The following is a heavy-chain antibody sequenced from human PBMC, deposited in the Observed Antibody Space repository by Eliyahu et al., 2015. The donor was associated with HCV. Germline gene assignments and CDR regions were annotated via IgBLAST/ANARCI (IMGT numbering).Heavy chain of an antibody. J-gene: IGHJ6*01. CDR1: GFTFNXYG. CDR2: ASYXGTNE. D-gene: IGHD3-10*01. Sequence: QVQLVESGGGIVQPGRSLXLXCXGSGFTFNXYGMHWVRQAPGKGLEXVAVASYXGTNELYSDSVKGRFTISRDNSKNRLYLQMDSLRSEDTAVYYCTKGGFGELNASGWFPSDSYHVMDVWGQGTTVIVSS. V-gene: IGHV3-30*18. CDR3: TKGGFGELNASGWFPSDSYHVMDV.